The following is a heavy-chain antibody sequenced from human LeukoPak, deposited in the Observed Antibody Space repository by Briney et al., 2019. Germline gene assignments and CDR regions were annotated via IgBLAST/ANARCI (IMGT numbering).Heavy chain of an antibody. J-gene: IGHJ4*02. V-gene: IGHV3-23*01. CDR1: GFIFSRYA. CDR2: ISGSGGST. CDR3: AKRSGDSYFLDS. D-gene: IGHD2-15*01. Sequence: GGSLRLSCAASGFIFSRYATTWVRQAPGKGLEWVSSISGSGGSTYYADSVKGRFTISRDTSKSTLYLQMSSLRAEDTAVYYCAKRSGDSYFLDSWGQGTLVTVSS.